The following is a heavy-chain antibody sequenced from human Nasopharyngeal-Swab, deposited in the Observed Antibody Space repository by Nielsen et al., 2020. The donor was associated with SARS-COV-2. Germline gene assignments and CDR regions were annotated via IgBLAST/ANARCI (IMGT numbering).Heavy chain of an antibody. J-gene: IGHJ5*02. Sequence: ASVQVSCKASGYTFTSYDINWVRQATGQGLEWMGWMNPNSGNTGYAQKFQGRVTMTRNTSIRTAYMELSSLRSEDTAVYYCARRAVVAALYNWFDPWGQGTLVTVSS. CDR1: GYTFTSYD. CDR2: MNPNSGNT. CDR3: ARRAVVAALYNWFDP. V-gene: IGHV1-8*01. D-gene: IGHD2-15*01.